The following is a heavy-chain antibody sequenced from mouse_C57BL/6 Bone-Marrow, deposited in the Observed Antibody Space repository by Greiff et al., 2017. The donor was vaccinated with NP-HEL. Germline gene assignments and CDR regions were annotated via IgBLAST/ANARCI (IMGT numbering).Heavy chain of an antibody. J-gene: IGHJ3*01. D-gene: IGHD4-1*01. CDR2: IWGVGST. V-gene: IGHV2-6*01. CDR3: ASLNWDWFAY. CDR1: GFSLTSYG. Sequence: VQLQQSGPGLVAPSQSLSITCTVSGFSLTSYGVDWVRQSPGKGLEWLGVIWGVGSTNYNSALKSRLSISKDNSKSQVFLKMNSLQTDDTAMYYCASLNWDWFAYCGQGTLVTVSA.